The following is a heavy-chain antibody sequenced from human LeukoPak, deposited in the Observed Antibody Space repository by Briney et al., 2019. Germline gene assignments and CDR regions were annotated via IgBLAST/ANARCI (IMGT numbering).Heavy chain of an antibody. V-gene: IGHV3-21*01. CDR1: GFTFSSYT. CDR3: ATWDDYGDYVAFEY. D-gene: IGHD4-17*01. J-gene: IGHJ4*02. Sequence: GGSLRLSCAGSGFTFSSYTMNWVRQAPGKGLEWVSSISSSATYIYYADSVRGRFTISRDDAKNSLFLHMNSLRAEDTAVYYCATWDDYGDYVAFEYWGQGTLVTVPS. CDR2: ISSSATYI.